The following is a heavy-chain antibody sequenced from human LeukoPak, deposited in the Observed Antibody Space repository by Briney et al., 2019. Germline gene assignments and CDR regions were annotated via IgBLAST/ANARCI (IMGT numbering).Heavy chain of an antibody. D-gene: IGHD2/OR15-2a*01. CDR1: GGSFSGYY. J-gene: IGHJ5*02. CDR2: INHSGST. V-gene: IGHV4-34*01. CDR3: ARESNINNWFDP. Sequence: SETLSLTCAVYGGSFSGYYWSWIRRPPGKGLEWIGEINHSGSTNYNPSLKSRVTISVDTSKNQFSLKLSSVTAADTAVYYCARESNINNWFDPWGQGTLVTVSS.